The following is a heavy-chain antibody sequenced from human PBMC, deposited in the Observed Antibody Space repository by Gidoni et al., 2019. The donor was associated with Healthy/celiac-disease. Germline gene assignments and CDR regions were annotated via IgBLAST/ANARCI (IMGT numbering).Heavy chain of an antibody. Sequence: QVQLQESGPGLVKPSGTLYLTCAVSGGSISSSNWWSWVRQPPGKGLEWIGEIYHSGSTNYTPSLKSRVTISVDKSKNQFSLKLSSVTAADTAVYYCARLRYYYDSSGYYWYFDLWGRGTLVTVSS. CDR3: ARLRYYYDSSGYYWYFDL. J-gene: IGHJ2*01. V-gene: IGHV4-4*02. D-gene: IGHD3-22*01. CDR2: IYHSGST. CDR1: GGSISSSNW.